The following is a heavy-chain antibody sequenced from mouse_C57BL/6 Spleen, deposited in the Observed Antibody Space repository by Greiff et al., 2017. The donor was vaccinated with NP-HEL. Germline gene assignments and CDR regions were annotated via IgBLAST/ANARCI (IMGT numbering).Heavy chain of an antibody. CDR1: GYTFTSYW. CDR3: AKIVYDYDVPFDY. J-gene: IGHJ2*01. D-gene: IGHD2-4*01. Sequence: QVQLQQPGAELVKPGASVKMSCKASGYTFTSYWITWVKQRPGQGLEWIGDIYPGSGSTNYNEKFKSKATLTVDTSSSTAYMQLSSLTSEDSAVYYCAKIVYDYDVPFDYWGQGTTLTVSS. V-gene: IGHV1-55*01. CDR2: IYPGSGST.